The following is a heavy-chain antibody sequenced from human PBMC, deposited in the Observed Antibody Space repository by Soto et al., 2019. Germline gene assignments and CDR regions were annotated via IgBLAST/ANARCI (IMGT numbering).Heavy chain of an antibody. D-gene: IGHD6-13*01. CDR3: ARGEQHYYFDY. CDR1: GGSISSYY. Sequence: QVQLRESGPGLMKPTQTLSLTCTVSGGSISSYYWSWIRQPPGKGLEWIGYIYYSGSTNYNPSLKSRVTISVDTSKNQFSLKLSSVTAADTAVYYCARGEQHYYFDYWGQGTLVTVSS. V-gene: IGHV4-59*01. CDR2: IYYSGST. J-gene: IGHJ4*02.